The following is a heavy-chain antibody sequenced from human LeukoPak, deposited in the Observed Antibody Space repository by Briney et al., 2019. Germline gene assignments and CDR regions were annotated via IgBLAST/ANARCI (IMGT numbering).Heavy chain of an antibody. J-gene: IGHJ4*02. CDR2: ISSSSSYI. D-gene: IGHD2-2*01. Sequence: GGSLRLSCAASGFTFSSYSMNWVRQAPGKGLEWVSSISSSSSYIYYADSVKGRFTISRDNAKNSLYLQMNSLRAEDTAVCYCARDEAVPAAMGYYFDYWGQGTLVTVSS. V-gene: IGHV3-21*01. CDR3: ARDEAVPAAMGYYFDY. CDR1: GFTFSSYS.